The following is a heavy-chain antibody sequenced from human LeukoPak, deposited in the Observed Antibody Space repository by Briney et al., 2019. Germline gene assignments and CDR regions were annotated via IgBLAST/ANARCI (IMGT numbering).Heavy chain of an antibody. CDR1: GYTFTIYD. CDR2: MNPYSGNT. V-gene: IGHV1-8*01. D-gene: IGHD3-3*01. J-gene: IGHJ4*02. Sequence: SSVTVSFKASGYTFTIYDINWVRHATGQGLEWMGWMNPYSGNTVYAQKFQGRVTMTRNTSRSTAYMELSSLRSADTAVYYCARGIFGVVIGSPYWGQGTLVTVSS. CDR3: ARGIFGVVIGSPY.